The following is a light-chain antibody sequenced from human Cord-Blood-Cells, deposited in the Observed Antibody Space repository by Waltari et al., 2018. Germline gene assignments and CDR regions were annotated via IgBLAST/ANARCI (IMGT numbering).Light chain of an antibody. Sequence: QSALTQPASVSGSPGQSITISCTGTSSDVGSSNLVSWYQQHPGKAPKLMIYEGSKRPSGVSKRFSGSKSGNTACLTISGLQAEDEAEYYCCSYAGSSTYEVFGTGTKVTVL. J-gene: IGLJ1*01. CDR3: CSYAGSSTYEV. CDR1: SSDVGSSNL. V-gene: IGLV2-23*01. CDR2: EGS.